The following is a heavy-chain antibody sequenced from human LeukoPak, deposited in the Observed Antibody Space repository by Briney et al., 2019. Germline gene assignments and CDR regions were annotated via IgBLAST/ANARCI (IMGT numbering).Heavy chain of an antibody. V-gene: IGHV1-8*01. J-gene: IGHJ4*02. CDR2: MNPNSGNT. D-gene: IGHD1-26*01. CDR3: ARDLKGWELLTPAEFDY. CDR1: GYTFTSYD. Sequence: GASVKVSCKASGYTFTSYDINWVRQATGQGLEWMGWMNPNSGNTGYAQKFQGRVTMTTDTSTSTAYMELRSLRSDDTAVYYCARDLKGWELLTPAEFDYWGQGTLVTVSS.